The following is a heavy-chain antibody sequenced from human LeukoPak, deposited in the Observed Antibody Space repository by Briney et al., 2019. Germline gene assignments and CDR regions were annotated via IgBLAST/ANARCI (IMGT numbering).Heavy chain of an antibody. CDR3: AKDDGNPYGSGSYFDY. CDR1: GFTFASYA. CDR2: TSGSGVST. V-gene: IGHV3-23*01. J-gene: IGHJ4*02. Sequence: GGSLRLSCAASGFTFASYAMTWVRQALGKGLEWVSATSGSGVSTYYADSVKGRFTISRDNSKNTLYLQMNSLRAEDTAVYYCAKDDGNPYGSGSYFDYWGQGTLVTVSS. D-gene: IGHD3-10*01.